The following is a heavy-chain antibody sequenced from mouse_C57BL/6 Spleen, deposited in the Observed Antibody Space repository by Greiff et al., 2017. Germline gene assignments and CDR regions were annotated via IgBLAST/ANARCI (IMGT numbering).Heavy chain of an antibody. CDR3: ARYYYGSSYGFAY. CDR1: GYTFTSYW. CDR2: IYPGSGST. D-gene: IGHD1-1*01. V-gene: IGHV1-55*01. Sequence: QVQLQQPGAELVKPGASVKMSCKASGYTFTSYWITWVKQRPGQGLEWIGDIYPGSGSTNYNEKFKSKATLTVDTSSSTAYMQLSSLTSEDSAVXYCARYYYGSSYGFAYWGQGTLVTVSA. J-gene: IGHJ3*01.